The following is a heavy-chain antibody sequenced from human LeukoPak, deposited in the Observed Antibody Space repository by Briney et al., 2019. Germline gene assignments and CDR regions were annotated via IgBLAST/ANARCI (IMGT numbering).Heavy chain of an antibody. CDR1: GFTFTNYA. J-gene: IGHJ4*02. V-gene: IGHV3-21*01. D-gene: IGHD3-10*01. CDR3: ASLGPYGSGSYSFDY. Sequence: GSLRLSCVASGFTFTNYAMSWVRQAPGKGLEWVSSISSSSSYIYYADSVKGRFTISRDNAKNSLYLQMNSLRAEDTAVYYCASLGPYGSGSYSFDYWGQGTLVTVSS. CDR2: ISSSSSYI.